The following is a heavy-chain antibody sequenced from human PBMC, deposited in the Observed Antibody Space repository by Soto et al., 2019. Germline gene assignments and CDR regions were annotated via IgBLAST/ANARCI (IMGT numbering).Heavy chain of an antibody. CDR3: AQAENDSSGYFGYYGYPMDF. J-gene: IGHJ6*02. Sequence: QVQLVQSGAEVKKPGSSVKVSCKASGGTFSSYFISWVRQAPGQGLEWMGGIIPVYGSANYAQKFQGRVTITADEPXSTGYMELSSLRSEDTAAYYCAQAENDSSGYFGYYGYPMDFWGQGTRVTVSS. D-gene: IGHD3-22*01. CDR1: GGTFSSYF. V-gene: IGHV1-69*12. CDR2: IIPVYGSA.